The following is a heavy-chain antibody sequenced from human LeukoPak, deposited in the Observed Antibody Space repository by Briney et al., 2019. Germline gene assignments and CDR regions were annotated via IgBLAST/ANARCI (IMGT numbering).Heavy chain of an antibody. CDR2: IIPILGIA. CDR1: GGTFSSYA. D-gene: IGHD5-24*01. CDR3: AGDGGWLQWRGWFDP. V-gene: IGHV1-69*04. J-gene: IGHJ5*02. Sequence: GASVKVSCKASGGTFSSYAISWVRQAPGQGLEWMGRIIPILGIANYAQKFQGRVTITADKSTSTAYMELSSLRSEDTAVYYCAGDGGWLQWRGWFDPWGQGTLVTVSS.